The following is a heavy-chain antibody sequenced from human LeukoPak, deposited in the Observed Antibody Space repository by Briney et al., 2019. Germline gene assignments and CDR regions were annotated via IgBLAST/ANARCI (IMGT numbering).Heavy chain of an antibody. CDR1: GGSISSYY. CDR3: ARDLGYSGFDWAP. Sequence: PSETLSLTCTVSGGSISSYYWSWIRQPPGKGLEWIGYIYYSGSTNYNPSLKSRVTISVDTSKNQFSLKLSSVTAADTAVYYCARDLGYSGFDWAPWGQGTLVTVSS. D-gene: IGHD5-12*01. CDR2: IYYSGST. J-gene: IGHJ5*02. V-gene: IGHV4-59*01.